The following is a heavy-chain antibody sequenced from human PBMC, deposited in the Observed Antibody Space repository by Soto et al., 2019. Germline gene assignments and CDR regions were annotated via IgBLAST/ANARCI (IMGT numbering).Heavy chain of an antibody. D-gene: IGHD2-8*01. CDR2: IHYSGST. CDR3: ARHEGNGNVWPLDY. CDR1: GDSIGTTHSY. J-gene: IGHJ4*02. Sequence: LSLTCTVSGDSIGTTHSYWAWIRQSPGKGLEWIGNIHYSGSTYYMPSLRSRVTLSVDTSKNQFSLRLTSVTAEDTAVYYCARHEGNGNVWPLDYWGQGILVTVSS. V-gene: IGHV4-39*01.